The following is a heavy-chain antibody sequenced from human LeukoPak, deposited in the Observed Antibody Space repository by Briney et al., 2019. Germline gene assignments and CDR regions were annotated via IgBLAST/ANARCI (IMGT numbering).Heavy chain of an antibody. CDR1: GGSISRYY. Sequence: SETLSLTCTVSGGSISRYYWSWIRQPPGKGLEWIGDIYYSGSTNYNPSLKSRVTISVDPSKNQFSLKLSSVTAADTAVYYCASQDPSGDYWGQGTLVTVSS. D-gene: IGHD1-26*01. CDR3: ASQDPSGDY. V-gene: IGHV4-59*01. CDR2: IYYSGST. J-gene: IGHJ4*02.